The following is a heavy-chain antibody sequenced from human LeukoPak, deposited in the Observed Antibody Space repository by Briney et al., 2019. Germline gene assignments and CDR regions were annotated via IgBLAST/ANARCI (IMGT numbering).Heavy chain of an antibody. Sequence: PGGSLRLSCAASGFTFSRYEMNGVRQAPGRGLEWVSYISSSGSTIYYADTVKGRFTISRDNAKNPLYLQMNSLRAEDTAVYYCARESPIAAAGDYWGQGTLVTVSS. CDR3: ARESPIAAAGDY. CDR1: GFTFSRYE. CDR2: ISSSGSTI. J-gene: IGHJ4*02. V-gene: IGHV3-48*03. D-gene: IGHD6-13*01.